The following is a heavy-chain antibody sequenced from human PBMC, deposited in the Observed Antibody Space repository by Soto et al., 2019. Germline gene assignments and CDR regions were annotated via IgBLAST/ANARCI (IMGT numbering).Heavy chain of an antibody. CDR2: IYYSGST. V-gene: IGHV4-59*01. CDR1: GGSISSYY. CDR3: ARGNKKYCSGGSCYIVRLNWFDP. J-gene: IGHJ5*02. D-gene: IGHD2-15*01. Sequence: TSETLSLTCTVSGGSISSYYWSWIRQPPGKGLEWIGYIYYSGSTNYNPSLKSRVTISVDTSKNQFSLKLSSVTAADTAVYYCARGNKKYCSGGSCYIVRLNWFDPWGQGTLVTVSS.